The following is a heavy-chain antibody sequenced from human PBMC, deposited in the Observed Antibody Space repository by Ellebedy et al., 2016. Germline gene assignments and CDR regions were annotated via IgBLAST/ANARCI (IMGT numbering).Heavy chain of an antibody. CDR2: INPNSGGT. D-gene: IGHD5-18*01. J-gene: IGHJ4*02. CDR1: GYTLTGYY. Sequence: ASVTVSCXASGYTLTGYYMHWVRQAPGQGLEWMGWINPNSGGTNYAQKFQGRVTMTRDTSISTAYMELSRLRSDDTAVYYCARFRVDTAPHVGYWGQGTLVTVSS. V-gene: IGHV1-2*02. CDR3: ARFRVDTAPHVGY.